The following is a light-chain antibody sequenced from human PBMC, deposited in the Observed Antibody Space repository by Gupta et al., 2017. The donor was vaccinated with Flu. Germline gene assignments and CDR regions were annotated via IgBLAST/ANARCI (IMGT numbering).Light chain of an antibody. CDR2: APS. V-gene: IGKV1-8*01. J-gene: IGKJ5*01. CDR1: QGISSY. CDR3: QQYYSYLST. Sequence: AIRMTQSPSSFSASTGDRVTITCRASQGISSYLAWYQQKPGKAPKLLIYAPSTLQSGVPSRFSGSGSGTDFTLTISCLQSEDFATYYCQQYYSYLSTFGQGTRLEIK.